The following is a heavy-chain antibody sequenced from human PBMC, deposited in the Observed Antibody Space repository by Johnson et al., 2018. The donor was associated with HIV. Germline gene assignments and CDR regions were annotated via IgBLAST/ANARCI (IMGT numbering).Heavy chain of an antibody. J-gene: IGHJ3*02. CDR1: GFTFSSYG. CDR3: ARAGIVGDQRDAVDI. V-gene: IGHV3-30*03. Sequence: QVQLVESGGGVVQPGRSLRLSCAASGFTFSSYGMHWVRQAPGKGLEWVAVISYDGNNKYYADSVKGRFTISRDNSKNTLYLQMNSLRAEDTAVYYCARAGIVGDQRDAVDIWGQGTMVTVSS. D-gene: IGHD1-26*01. CDR2: ISYDGNNK.